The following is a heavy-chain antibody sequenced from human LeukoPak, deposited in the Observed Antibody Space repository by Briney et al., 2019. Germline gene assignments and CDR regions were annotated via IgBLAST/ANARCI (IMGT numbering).Heavy chain of an antibody. D-gene: IGHD6-13*01. J-gene: IGHJ4*02. CDR1: GYTLTELS. CDR2: FDPEDGET. Sequence: ASVKVSCKVSGYTLTELSMHWVRQAPGKGLEWMGGFDPEDGETIYAQKFQGRVTMTEDTSTDTAYMELSSLRSEDTAVYYCARVVAAAGKKHFDYWGQGTLVTVSS. V-gene: IGHV1-24*01. CDR3: ARVVAAAGKKHFDY.